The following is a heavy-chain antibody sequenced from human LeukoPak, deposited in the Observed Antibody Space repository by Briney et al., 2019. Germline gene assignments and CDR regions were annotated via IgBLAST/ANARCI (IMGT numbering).Heavy chain of an antibody. V-gene: IGHV3-53*01. D-gene: IGHD3-3*01. Sequence: EGSLRLSCAASGFTVSSNYMSWVRQAPGKGLEWVSVIYSGGSTYYADSVKGRFTISRDNSKNTLYLQMNSLRAEDTAVYYCATYLTIFGVVIPGAFDYWGQGTLVTVSS. CDR1: GFTVSSNY. CDR3: ATYLTIFGVVIPGAFDY. CDR2: IYSGGST. J-gene: IGHJ4*02.